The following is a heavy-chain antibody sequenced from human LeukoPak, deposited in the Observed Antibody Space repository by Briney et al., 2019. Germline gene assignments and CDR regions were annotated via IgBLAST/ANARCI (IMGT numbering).Heavy chain of an antibody. CDR1: GGSIRSDH. J-gene: IGHJ4*02. V-gene: IGHV4-59*01. CDR2: IDYSGTT. CDR3: ARSTDKSWDPPDY. D-gene: IGHD2-8*02. Sequence: PSETLSLTCTVSGGSIRSDHWSWIRQPPGKGLEFIGYIDYSGTTDYNPSLKSRVTISVDTSKNQVSLKLSSVTAADTAVYYCARSTDKSWDPPDYWGQGTLVTVSS.